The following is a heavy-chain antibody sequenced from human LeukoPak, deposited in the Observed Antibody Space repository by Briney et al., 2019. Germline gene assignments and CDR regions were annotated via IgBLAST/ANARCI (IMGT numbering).Heavy chain of an antibody. J-gene: IGHJ4*02. Sequence: SETLSLTCTVSGDTINTSFYYWDWIRQPPGKGLESTGGIFYSGTTYYNPSLKSRVTMSVDTSKNQFSLKLSSVTAADTAVYYCARDFLQGTRGNTGGSFDYWGQGILVTVSS. CDR3: ARDFLQGTRGNTGGSFDY. CDR1: GDTINTSFYY. CDR2: IFYSGTT. D-gene: IGHD3-16*01. V-gene: IGHV4-39*07.